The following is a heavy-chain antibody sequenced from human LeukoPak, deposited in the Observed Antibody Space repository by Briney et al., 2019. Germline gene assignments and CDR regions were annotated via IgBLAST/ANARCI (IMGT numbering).Heavy chain of an antibody. CDR3: ARDGRQYSSSWYYYYMDV. D-gene: IGHD6-13*01. CDR1: GYTFTSYY. V-gene: IGHV1-46*01. J-gene: IGHJ6*03. CDR2: INPSGGST. Sequence: GASVKVSCKASGYTFTSYYMHWVRQAPGQGLEWMGIINPSGGSTSYAQKFQGRVTMTRDMSTSTVYMELSSLRSEDTAVYYCARDGRQYSSSWYYYYMDVWGKGTTVTVSS.